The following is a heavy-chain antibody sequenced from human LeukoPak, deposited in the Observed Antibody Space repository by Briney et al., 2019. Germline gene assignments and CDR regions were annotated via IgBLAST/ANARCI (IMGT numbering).Heavy chain of an antibody. Sequence: GGSLRLSCAASGFNFDTYAMHWVRQAPGQGLEWVALIWHDGSHKFYSNSVRGQFTISRGNSKNTVYLQMNNLRPDDTAVYYCAREIFGSGSYPDSWGQGTLVTVSS. D-gene: IGHD3-10*01. J-gene: IGHJ4*02. CDR3: AREIFGSGSYPDS. V-gene: IGHV3-33*01. CDR2: IWHDGSHK. CDR1: GFNFDTYA.